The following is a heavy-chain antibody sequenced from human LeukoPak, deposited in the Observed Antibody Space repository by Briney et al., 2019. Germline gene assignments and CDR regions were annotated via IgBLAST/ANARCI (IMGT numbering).Heavy chain of an antibody. CDR3: ARGPRRVQLERLFGENWFDP. V-gene: IGHV1-2*02. CDR1: GYTFTGYY. D-gene: IGHD1-1*01. J-gene: IGHJ5*02. CDR2: INPNSGGT. Sequence: ASVKVSCKSSGYTFTGYYMHWVRQAPGQGLEWMGLINPNSGGTNYAQKFQGRVTMTRDTSISTAYMELSRLRSDDTAVYYCARGPRRVQLERLFGENWFDPWGQGTLVTVSS.